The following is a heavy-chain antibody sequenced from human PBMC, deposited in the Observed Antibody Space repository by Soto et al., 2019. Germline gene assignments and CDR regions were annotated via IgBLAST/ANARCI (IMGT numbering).Heavy chain of an antibody. V-gene: IGHV3-23*01. J-gene: IGHJ6*02. CDR3: VKPPGNKASYYYYDIDL. CDR1: GFTFSTYP. Sequence: AGSLRLSCAASGFTFSTYPMSWVRPAPGKGLEWVSGISGSGISTYYTDSVKGRFTISRDNSKNTVLLQVNSLRDEDTAVYYCVKPPGNKASYYYYDIDLLGPGSTANVSS. CDR2: ISGSGIST.